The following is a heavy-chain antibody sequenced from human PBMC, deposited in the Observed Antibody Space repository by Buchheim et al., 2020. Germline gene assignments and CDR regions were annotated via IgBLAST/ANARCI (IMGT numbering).Heavy chain of an antibody. CDR1: GDSIGSSNW. D-gene: IGHD3-16*01. J-gene: IGHJ4*02. CDR2: IYHSGTT. CDR3: ATRAVIGGPS. V-gene: IGHV4-4*02. Sequence: QVQLQESGPGLVKPSGTLSLTCAVSGDSIGSSNWWTWVRQPPGKGLEWVGEIYHSGTTNYNPSLKIRVTIFIDKSTSRFSLRLNSVTAADTAVYYCATRAVIGGPSWGQGTL.